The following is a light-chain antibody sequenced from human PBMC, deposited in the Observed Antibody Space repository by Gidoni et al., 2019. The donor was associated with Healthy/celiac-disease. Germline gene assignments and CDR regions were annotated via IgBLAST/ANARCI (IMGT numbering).Light chain of an antibody. CDR3: AAWDDSLNGYV. J-gene: IGLJ1*01. V-gene: IGLV1-44*01. CDR2: RNN. Sequence: QSVLTQPPSASGTPGQRVTISCSGSSSNIGSNTVNWYQQLPGTAPKLLSYRNNQRPSGVPDRFSGSKSGTSASLAISGLRSEDEADYYCAAWDDSLNGYVFGTGTKVTVL. CDR1: SSNIGSNT.